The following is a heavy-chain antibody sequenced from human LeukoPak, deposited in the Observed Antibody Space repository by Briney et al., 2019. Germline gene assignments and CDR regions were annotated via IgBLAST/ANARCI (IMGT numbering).Heavy chain of an antibody. V-gene: IGHV3-64*02. CDR1: GFTFSSYA. J-gene: IGHJ4*02. CDR3: ARATDYGAYDV. D-gene: IGHD4-17*01. Sequence: GGSLRLSCAASGFTFSSYAMHWVRQAPGKGLEYVSAISTNGGSTYYADSVKGRFIISRDNSKNTLYLQMGSLRAEDVAVYYCARATDYGAYDVWGQGTLVTVSS. CDR2: ISTNGGST.